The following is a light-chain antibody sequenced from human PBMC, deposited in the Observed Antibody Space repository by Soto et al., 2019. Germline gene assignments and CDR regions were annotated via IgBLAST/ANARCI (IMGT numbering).Light chain of an antibody. CDR3: QHYGDSRT. CDR2: GAS. CDR1: QSVSNRY. V-gene: IGKV3-20*01. J-gene: IGKJ1*01. Sequence: DIVLTQSPGTLPLSPGESATLSCRTSQSVSNRYLAWYQQKPGQAPRLLIYGASNRATGIPDRFSGSGSGTDFTLTISRLEPEDIAVYYCQHYGDSRTFGQGTKVEIK.